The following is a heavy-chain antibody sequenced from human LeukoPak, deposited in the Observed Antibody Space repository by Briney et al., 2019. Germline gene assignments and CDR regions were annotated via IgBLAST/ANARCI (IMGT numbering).Heavy chain of an antibody. CDR3: AKRWIPIYFDY. CDR1: GFTFSSSA. D-gene: IGHD5-18*01. Sequence: GGSLRLSCAASGFTFSSSAMSWVRQAPGKGLEWVSAISNNVGYTYYADSVQGRFTISRDNSKSTLCLQMNSLRAEDTAVYYCAKRWIPIYFDYWGQGTLVTVSS. V-gene: IGHV3-23*01. CDR2: ISNNVGYT. J-gene: IGHJ4*02.